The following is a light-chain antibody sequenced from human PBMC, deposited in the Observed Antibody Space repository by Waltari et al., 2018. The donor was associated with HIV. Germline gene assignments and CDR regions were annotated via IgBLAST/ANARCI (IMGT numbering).Light chain of an antibody. Sequence: AIRMTQSPSSFSASTGDRVTITCRASQGISSYLACYQQKPGKAPKLLIYAASTLQSGVPSRFSGSGSGTDFTLTISCLQSEDFATYYCRQYYSYPRSFCQGTRLEIK. CDR3: RQYYSYPRS. CDR2: AAS. J-gene: IGKJ5*01. V-gene: IGKV1-8*01. CDR1: QGISSY.